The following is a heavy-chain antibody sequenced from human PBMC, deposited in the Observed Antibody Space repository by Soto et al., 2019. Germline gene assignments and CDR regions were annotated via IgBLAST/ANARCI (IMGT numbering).Heavy chain of an antibody. V-gene: IGHV4-30-2*01. J-gene: IGHJ4*02. CDR1: DDSINSDKYY. D-gene: IGHD3-22*01. Sequence: SETLSLTCSVSDDSINSDKYYWGWIRQPPGKGLEWIGYVYHRGNTYYNPSLRSRVTISVDRSKNEFSLNLRSVTAADTAMYYCARYDSSGDFDYWGQGTLVTVSS. CDR3: ARYDSSGDFDY. CDR2: VYHRGNT.